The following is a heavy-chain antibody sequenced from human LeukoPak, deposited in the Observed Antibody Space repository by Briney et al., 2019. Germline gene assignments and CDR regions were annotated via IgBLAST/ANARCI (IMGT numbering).Heavy chain of an antibody. V-gene: IGHV1-2*02. CDR2: INPNSGGT. CDR1: GYTFTDYY. D-gene: IGHD3-10*01. Sequence: ASLKVSCKASGYTFTDYYMHWVRQAPGQGLEWMGWINPNSGGTSYAQKFQGRVTMTRDSSISTAYMELSTLRSDDTAVYYCARVMFGSGSPNDAFDIWGQGTMVTVSS. CDR3: ARVMFGSGSPNDAFDI. J-gene: IGHJ3*02.